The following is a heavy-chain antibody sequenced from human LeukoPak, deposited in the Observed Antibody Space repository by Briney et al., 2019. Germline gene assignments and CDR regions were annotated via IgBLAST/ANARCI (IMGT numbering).Heavy chain of an antibody. CDR2: INPNSGGT. V-gene: IGHV1-2*02. J-gene: IGHJ5*01. CDR3: ARGGYFDSSGFSGS. Sequence: GASVKVSCKASGYTFIGFYMHWVRQAPGQGLEWIGCINPNSGGTKYAQKFQGRVTMTRDTSISTAYMELSSLISDDTGLYYCARGGYFDSSGFSGSWGQGTLVTVSS. D-gene: IGHD3-22*01. CDR1: GYTFIGFY.